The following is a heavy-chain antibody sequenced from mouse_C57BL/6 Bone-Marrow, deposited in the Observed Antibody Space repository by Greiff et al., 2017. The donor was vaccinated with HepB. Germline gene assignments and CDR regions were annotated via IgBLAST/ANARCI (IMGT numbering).Heavy chain of an antibody. D-gene: IGHD1-1*01. CDR1: GFTFSDYG. CDR3: ARGCYYYGSWFAY. V-gene: IGHV5-17*01. Sequence: EVQLVESGGGLVKPGGSLKLSCAASGFTFSDYGMHWVRQAPEKGLEWVAYISSGSSTIYYADTVKGRFTISRDNAKNTRFLQMTSLRSEDTAMYYCARGCYYYGSWFAYWGQGTLVTVSA. CDR2: ISSGSSTI. J-gene: IGHJ3*01.